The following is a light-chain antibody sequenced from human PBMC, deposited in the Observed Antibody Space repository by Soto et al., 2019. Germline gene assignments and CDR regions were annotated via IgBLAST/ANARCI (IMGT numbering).Light chain of an antibody. V-gene: IGKV2-28*01. CDR1: QSLLSSNGYNY. CDR3: MQALQAPPT. Sequence: ILMTQTPLSLPVARGEPASISCRSTQSLLSSNGYNYVDWYRQKPRQSPQLLIYLGSNRASGVPDRFSGSGSGTDCTLRITRVGAEDVGVYHCMQALQAPPTVGQGTKVDIK. CDR2: LGS. J-gene: IGKJ1*01.